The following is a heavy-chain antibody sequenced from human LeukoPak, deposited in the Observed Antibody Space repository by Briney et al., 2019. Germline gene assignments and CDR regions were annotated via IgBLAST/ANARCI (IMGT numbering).Heavy chain of an antibody. CDR1: GFSLSTSGVG. CDR3: AHRQIQGIMFGGGGFDP. V-gene: IGHV2-5*01. Sequence: SGPTLVNHTQTLTLTCTFSGFSLSTSGVGVGWIRQPPGKALEWLALIYWNDNKRYSPSLKSRLTITKDTSKNQVVLIMTNMDPVDTGTYYCAHRQIQGIMFGGGGFDPWGQGTLVTVSS. D-gene: IGHD3-16*01. CDR2: IYWNDNK. J-gene: IGHJ5*02.